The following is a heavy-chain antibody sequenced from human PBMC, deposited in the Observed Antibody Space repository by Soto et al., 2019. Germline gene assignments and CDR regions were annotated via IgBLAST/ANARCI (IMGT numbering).Heavy chain of an antibody. Sequence: QLQESGPGLVKPSETLSLTCTVSGGSISSSSYYWGWIRQPPGKGLEWIGSIYYSGSTYYNPSLKSRVTISVDTSKNQFSLKLSSVTAADTAVYYCASYDYVWGSYRWTNWFDPWGQGTLVTVSS. CDR3: ASYDYVWGSYRWTNWFDP. V-gene: IGHV4-39*01. D-gene: IGHD3-16*02. J-gene: IGHJ5*02. CDR2: IYYSGST. CDR1: GGSISSSSYY.